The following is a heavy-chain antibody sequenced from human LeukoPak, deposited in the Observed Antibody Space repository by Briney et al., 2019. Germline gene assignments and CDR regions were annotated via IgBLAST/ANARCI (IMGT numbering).Heavy chain of an antibody. J-gene: IGHJ4*02. Sequence: SETLSLTCAVYGGSFRGYYWSWIRQPPGKGLEWIGEINHSGSTNYNPSLKSRVTISLDTSMKKFSLKLNSVTAADTAVYYCASTEKCSTTCPLDYWGQGTLVTVSS. CDR3: ASTEKCSTTCPLDY. CDR1: GGSFRGYY. D-gene: IGHD2-2*01. CDR2: INHSGST. V-gene: IGHV4-34*01.